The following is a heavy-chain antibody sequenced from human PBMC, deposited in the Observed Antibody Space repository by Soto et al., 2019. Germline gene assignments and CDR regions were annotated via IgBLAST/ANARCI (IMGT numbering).Heavy chain of an antibody. CDR2: IRSKANSYAT. CDR1: GFTFSGSA. J-gene: IGHJ4*02. Sequence: GGSLRLSCAASGFTFSGSAMHWVRQASGKGLEWVGRIRSKANSYATAYAASVKGRFTISRDDSKNTAYLQMNSLKTEDTAVYYCAKGNLVPAAYRGIXYWGQGTLVTVCS. CDR3: AKGNLVPAAYRGIXY. V-gene: IGHV3-73*01. D-gene: IGHD2-2*01.